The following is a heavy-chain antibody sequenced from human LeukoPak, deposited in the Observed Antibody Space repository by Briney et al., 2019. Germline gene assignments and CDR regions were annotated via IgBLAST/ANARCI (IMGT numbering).Heavy chain of an antibody. CDR1: GGSFSGYY. J-gene: IGHJ4*02. CDR2: IIHTGRT. V-gene: IGHV4-34*01. Sequence: SETLSLTCGVYGGSFSGYYWTWIRQSPGMGLEWIGEIIHTGRTNYKPSLTSRVSISVDTSKNQFSLELSSVTAADTDVYYCARGTLVTVYAEFDYWGQGTLVTVSS. D-gene: IGHD2/OR15-2a*01. CDR3: ARGTLVTVYAEFDY.